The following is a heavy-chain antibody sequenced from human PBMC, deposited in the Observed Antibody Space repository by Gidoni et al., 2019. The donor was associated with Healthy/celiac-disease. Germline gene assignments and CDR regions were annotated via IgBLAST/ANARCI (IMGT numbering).Heavy chain of an antibody. Sequence: QVQLVQSGAEVKKPGSSVKVSCTASGCTFSSYAISWVRQAPGQGLEWMGGIIPIFGTANYEQKFQGRGRMTADESTSTAYMELSSLRSEDTAVYYCARVRDSSSAYYYYYMDVWGKGTTVTVSS. CDR3: ARVRDSSSAYYYYYMDV. V-gene: IGHV1-69*01. CDR1: GCTFSSYA. CDR2: IIPIFGTA. J-gene: IGHJ6*03. D-gene: IGHD6-6*01.